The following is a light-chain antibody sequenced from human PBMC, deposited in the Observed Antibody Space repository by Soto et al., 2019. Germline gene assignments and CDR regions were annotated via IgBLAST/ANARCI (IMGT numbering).Light chain of an antibody. CDR1: SSDVGGYNY. CDR2: DVS. J-gene: IGLJ1*01. V-gene: IGLV2-14*01. CDR3: SSYTSSSTYV. Sequence: QSALTQPASGSGSPGQSITISCTGTSSDVGGYNYVSWYQQHPGKPPKLMIYDVSNRPSGVSNRFSGSKSGNTASLTISGLQAEDEADYYCSSYTSSSTYVFGTGTKVTVL.